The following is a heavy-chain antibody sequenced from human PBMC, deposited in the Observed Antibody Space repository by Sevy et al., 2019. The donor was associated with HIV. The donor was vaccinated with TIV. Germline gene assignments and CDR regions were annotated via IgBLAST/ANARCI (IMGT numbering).Heavy chain of an antibody. CDR2: INPNSGGT. D-gene: IGHD2-2*01. CDR1: GYTFTGYY. Sequence: ASVKVSCKASGYTFTGYYMHWVRQAPGQGLEWMGWINPNSGGTNYAQKFQGRVTMTRDTSISTAYMELSRLGSDDTAVYYCARVTSSTRGSWFDPWGQGTLVTVSS. CDR3: ARVTSSTRGSWFDP. V-gene: IGHV1-2*02. J-gene: IGHJ5*02.